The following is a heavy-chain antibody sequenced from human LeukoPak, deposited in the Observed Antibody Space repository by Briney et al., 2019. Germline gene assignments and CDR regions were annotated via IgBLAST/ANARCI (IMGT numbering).Heavy chain of an antibody. J-gene: IGHJ4*02. V-gene: IGHV1-8*01. CDR2: MTPSSGSA. Sequence: ASVKVSCKTSGYRFTSYDISWARQATGQGLQWMGRMTPSSGSAGYAQRFQGRVTLTRDTASGTAYLELRSLSADDTAIYYCAREGPLFVLDYWGQGTRVAVSS. CDR3: AREGPLFVLDY. D-gene: IGHD6-6*01. CDR1: GYRFTSYD.